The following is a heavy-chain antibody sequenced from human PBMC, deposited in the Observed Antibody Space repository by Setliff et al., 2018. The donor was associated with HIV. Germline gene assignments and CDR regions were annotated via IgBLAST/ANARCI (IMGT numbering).Heavy chain of an antibody. V-gene: IGHV4-39*07. CDR3: AREPRTTMIRNAFDI. CDR1: GGSISSDNYF. D-gene: IGHD3-22*01. J-gene: IGHJ3*02. CDR2: IYNSGST. Sequence: SETLSLTCNVSGGSISSDNYFWGWIRQPPGKGLEWIGNIYNSGSTYYNPSLKSRVTISVDTSKNQFSLKLSSVTAADTAVYYCAREPRTTMIRNAFDIWGQGTMVTVSS.